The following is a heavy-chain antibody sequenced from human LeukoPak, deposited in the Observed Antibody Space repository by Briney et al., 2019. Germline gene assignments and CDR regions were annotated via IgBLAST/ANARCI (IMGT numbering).Heavy chain of an antibody. Sequence: PSETLSLTCTVSGGSISSADYYWSWIRQPPGKGLEWIGYIYYSGSTYYNPSLNSRFTISVDTSKNQFSLKLSSVTAADTAVYYCARGISVNCSSTSCYFDWFDPWGQGTLVTVSS. CDR2: IYYSGST. CDR1: GGSISSADYY. J-gene: IGHJ5*02. CDR3: ARGISVNCSSTSCYFDWFDP. D-gene: IGHD2-2*01. V-gene: IGHV4-30-4*08.